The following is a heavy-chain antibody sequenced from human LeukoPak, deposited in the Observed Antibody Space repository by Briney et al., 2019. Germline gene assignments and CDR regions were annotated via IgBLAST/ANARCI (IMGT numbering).Heavy chain of an antibody. J-gene: IGHJ4*02. CDR3: ARDEGSAYPFDY. D-gene: IGHD3-22*01. V-gene: IGHV4-59*12. CDR2: IYYSGST. CDR1: GGSISSFY. Sequence: PSETLSLTCTVSGGSISSFYWTWIRQPPGKGLEWIGYIYYSGSTNYNPSLKSRVTISVDTSKNQFSLNLNSVTAADTAVYFCARDEGSAYPFDYWGQGTLVTVSS.